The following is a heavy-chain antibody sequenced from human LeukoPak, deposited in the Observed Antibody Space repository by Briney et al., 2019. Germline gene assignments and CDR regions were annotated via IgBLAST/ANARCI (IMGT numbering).Heavy chain of an antibody. CDR2: MSYDENNK. D-gene: IGHD6-19*01. CDR3: ATIDFQYSSGWYVPDPLDY. Sequence: GRSLRLSCAASGFTFSVYAMHWVRPAPGKGLEWVAVMSYDENNKYYADSVRGRFTISKDNAKNTLYLQMNSLRAEDTAVYYCATIDFQYSSGWYVPDPLDYWGQGTLATVSS. V-gene: IGHV3-30-3*01. CDR1: GFTFSVYA. J-gene: IGHJ4*02.